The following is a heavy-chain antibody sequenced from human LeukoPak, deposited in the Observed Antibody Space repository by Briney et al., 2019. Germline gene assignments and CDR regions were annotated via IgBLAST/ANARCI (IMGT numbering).Heavy chain of an antibody. D-gene: IGHD5-12*01. J-gene: IGHJ6*02. CDR2: ISGSGGST. Sequence: PGGSLRLSCAASGFTFRSYAMSWVRQAPGKALEWVSAISGSGGSTYYADSVKGRFTISRDNSKNTLYLQMNSLRAEDTAVYYCAKVVGPIPYSGYDYYYYYGMDVWGQGTTVTVSS. CDR3: AKVVGPIPYSGYDYYYYYGMDV. CDR1: GFTFRSYA. V-gene: IGHV3-23*01.